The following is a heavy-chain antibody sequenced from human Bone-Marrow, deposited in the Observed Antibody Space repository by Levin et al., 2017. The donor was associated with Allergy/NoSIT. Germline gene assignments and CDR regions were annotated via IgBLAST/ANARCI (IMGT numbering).Heavy chain of an antibody. J-gene: IGHJ4*02. D-gene: IGHD3-9*01. CDR1: GGSFSSDDYY. V-gene: IGHV4-61*02. Sequence: SETLSLTCTVSGGSFSSDDYYWSWIRQPAGKGLEWIGRIATSGATNYNPSLEGRVTLSLQTSKNQLSLKLSSVTATDTAVYFCVRLTGTFTLPGNNYFDSWGQGTLVTVSS. CDR3: VRLTGTFTLPGNNYFDS. CDR2: IATSGAT.